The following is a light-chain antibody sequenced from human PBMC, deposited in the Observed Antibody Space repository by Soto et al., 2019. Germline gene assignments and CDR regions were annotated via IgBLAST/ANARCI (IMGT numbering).Light chain of an antibody. V-gene: IGKV1-5*01. CDR3: QQYNSYPWT. CDR1: QSISSW. J-gene: IGKJ1*01. CDR2: DAS. Sequence: DIQMTQSPSTLSASVGDRVTITCRASQSISSWLAWYQQKPGKAPKLLIYDASSLESGVPSRFSGSGSGTEFTLTISSLQPDEFATYYCQQYNSYPWTVGQGNKLEIK.